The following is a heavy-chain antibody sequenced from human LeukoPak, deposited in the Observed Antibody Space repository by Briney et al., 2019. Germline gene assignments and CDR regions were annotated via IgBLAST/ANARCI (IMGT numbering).Heavy chain of an antibody. CDR2: ISYDGSNK. Sequence: PGGSLRLSCAASGFTFSSYGMHWVRQAPGKGLEWVAVISYDGSNKYYADSVKGRFTISRDNSKNTLYLQMNSLRAEDTAVYYFAKLGGTGRDYSWYFDLWGRGTLVTGSS. V-gene: IGHV3-30*18. CDR3: AKLGGTGRDYSWYFDL. D-gene: IGHD3-16*01. CDR1: GFTFSSYG. J-gene: IGHJ2*01.